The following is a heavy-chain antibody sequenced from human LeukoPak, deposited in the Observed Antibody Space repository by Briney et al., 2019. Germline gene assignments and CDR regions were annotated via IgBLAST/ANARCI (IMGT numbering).Heavy chain of an antibody. CDR1: GFIYSILA. Sequence: GGSVTLPCAPSGFIYSILAMMGLRQAPGKAGECVSTISCRGGSTYYADSVKGRLTISRDNYKNTLYLQMNRLRAEDTAVYYCAKANKYYDGSGYYYEAFDIWGQGTMVTVSS. CDR3: AKANKYYDGSGYYYEAFDI. CDR2: ISCRGGST. D-gene: IGHD3-22*01. V-gene: IGHV3-23*01. J-gene: IGHJ3*02.